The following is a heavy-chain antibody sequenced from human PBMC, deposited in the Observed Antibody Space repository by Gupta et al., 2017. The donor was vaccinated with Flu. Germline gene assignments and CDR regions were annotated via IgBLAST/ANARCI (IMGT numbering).Heavy chain of an antibody. CDR1: GDSISSVRYY. CDR2: IYYSGSS. CDR3: ARLQMGGDAVDGTVDS. D-gene: IGHD6-19*01. Sequence: QLQLQESSPGLVKSSETLSLTCSVSGDSISSVRYYSAWIRQSPGKGLEWIAPIYYSGSSLYSPSLKRRVTMSVDTSKNQVSLRVRSVKGEDTALYYCARLQMGGDAVDGTVDSWGQGTQVTVSS. J-gene: IGHJ4*02. V-gene: IGHV4-39*01.